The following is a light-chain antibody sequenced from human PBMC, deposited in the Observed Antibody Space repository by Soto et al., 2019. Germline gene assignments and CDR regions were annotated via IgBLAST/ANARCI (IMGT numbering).Light chain of an antibody. J-gene: IGKJ1*01. CDR2: RGS. V-gene: IGKV3-20*01. CDR1: QNIRGNE. Sequence: EVVLTQSPGTLSLSPGERATLSCRASQNIRGNELAWYQQKPDQAPRLLIYRGSSRATGIPDRCSGRGSGTDFTLTISRREHEDFAVYYCQDYGTSAPWTFGQGTKVEIK. CDR3: QDYGTSAPWT.